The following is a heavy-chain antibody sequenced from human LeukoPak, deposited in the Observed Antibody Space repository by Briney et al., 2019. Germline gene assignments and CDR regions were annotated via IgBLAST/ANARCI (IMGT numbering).Heavy chain of an antibody. D-gene: IGHD3-22*01. J-gene: IGHJ4*02. CDR1: GGSISSSSYY. CDR2: IYYSGST. V-gene: IGHV4-39*07. CDR3: ARGGDDSSGYYYPYYFDY. Sequence: SEALSLTCTVSGGSISSSSYYWGWIRQPPGKGLEWIGSIYYSGSTYYNPSLKSRVTISVDTSKNQFSLKLSSVTAADTAVYYCARGGDDSSGYYYPYYFDYWGQGTLVTVSS.